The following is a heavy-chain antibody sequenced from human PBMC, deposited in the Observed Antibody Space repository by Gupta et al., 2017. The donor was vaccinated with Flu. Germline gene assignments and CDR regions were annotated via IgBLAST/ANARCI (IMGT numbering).Heavy chain of an antibody. Sequence: QVQLQESGPGLVKPSETLSLTCIVSGGSISSYYWSWIRQPPGKGLDWIGYISYTGITNYNPSLKSRVTISVDTSENQFSLKLSSVTAADTAVYYCARSATIFGVVTGYYMDVWGKGTTVTVSS. CDR2: ISYTGIT. D-gene: IGHD3-3*01. CDR1: GGSISSYY. J-gene: IGHJ6*03. V-gene: IGHV4-59*01. CDR3: ARSATIFGVVTGYYMDV.